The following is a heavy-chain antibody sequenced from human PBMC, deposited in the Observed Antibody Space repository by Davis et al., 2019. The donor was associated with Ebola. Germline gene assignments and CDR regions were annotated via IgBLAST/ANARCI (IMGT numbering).Heavy chain of an antibody. CDR2: MYYSGST. D-gene: IGHD1-26*01. Sequence: PGGSLRLSCTVSGGSISSGSYYWSWIRQPPGKGLEWIGYMYYSGSTNYNPSLKSRVTISVDTSKNQFSLKLSSVTTADTAVYYCARAISGSYHGGLNWFDPWGQGTLVTVSS. CDR1: GGSISSGSYY. V-gene: IGHV4-61*01. J-gene: IGHJ5*02. CDR3: ARAISGSYHGGLNWFDP.